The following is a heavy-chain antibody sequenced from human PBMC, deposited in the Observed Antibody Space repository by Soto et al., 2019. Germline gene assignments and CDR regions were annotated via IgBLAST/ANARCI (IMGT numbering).Heavy chain of an antibody. Sequence: PSETLSLTCTVSGGSISSYYWSWIRQPPGKGLEWIGYIYYSGSTNYNPSLKSRVTISVDTSKNQFSLKLSSVTAADTAVYYCARDSANWRGGSCYDYYYMSVWGKGTTVTVSS. CDR2: IYYSGST. CDR3: ARDSANWRGGSCYDYYYMSV. V-gene: IGHV4-59*01. J-gene: IGHJ6*03. CDR1: GGSISSYY. D-gene: IGHD2-15*01.